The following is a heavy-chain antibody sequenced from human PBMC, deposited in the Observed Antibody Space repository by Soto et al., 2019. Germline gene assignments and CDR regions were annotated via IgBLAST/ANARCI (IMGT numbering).Heavy chain of an antibody. CDR2: ICSGGST. V-gene: IGHV3-66*01. CDR3: ARDPWAADY. CDR1: GFTVSTNY. D-gene: IGHD3-16*01. J-gene: IGHJ4*02. Sequence: EVQLVESGGGLVQPGGSLRLSCAASGFTVSTNYMSWVRQAPGKGLEWVSVICSGGSTFYADSVRGRFTISRDNSKNTVNLQMNGLSAEDTAVYYCARDPWAADYWGQGTLVTVSS.